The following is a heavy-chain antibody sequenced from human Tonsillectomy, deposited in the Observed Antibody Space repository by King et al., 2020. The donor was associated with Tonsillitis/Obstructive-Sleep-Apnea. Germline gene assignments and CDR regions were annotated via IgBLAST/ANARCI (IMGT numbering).Heavy chain of an antibody. J-gene: IGHJ1*01. CDR1: GFTFSSYP. V-gene: IGHV3-64*01. CDR3: ARSDSGVLLPGGTIFWQ. Sequence: VQLVESGGGLVQPGGSLRLSCAASGFTFSSYPMHWVRQAPGKGLEYVSAISSNGGRTYYANSVKGRFTISRDNSKNTLYLQMGSLRAEDMAVYYCARSDSGVLLPGGTIFWQWGEGRLVTVSS. CDR2: ISSNGGRT. D-gene: IGHD3-10*02.